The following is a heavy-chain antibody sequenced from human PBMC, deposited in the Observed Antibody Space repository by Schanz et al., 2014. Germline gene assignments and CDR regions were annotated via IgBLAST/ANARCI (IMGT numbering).Heavy chain of an antibody. CDR1: GFTFSSYA. D-gene: IGHD2-15*01. J-gene: IGHJ4*02. CDR3: ARDKGGLIPFDY. Sequence: QVQLVESGGGVVQPGRSLRLSCAASGFTFSSYAMHWVRQAPGKGLEWVAVISYDGSNKYYADSVKGRFTISRDNSKNTLYLQMNSLRAEDTAVYYCARDKGGLIPFDYWGQGTLVAVSS. CDR2: ISYDGSNK. V-gene: IGHV3-30*04.